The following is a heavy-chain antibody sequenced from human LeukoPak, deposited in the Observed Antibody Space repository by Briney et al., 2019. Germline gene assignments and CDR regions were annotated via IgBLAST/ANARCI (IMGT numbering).Heavy chain of an antibody. J-gene: IGHJ6*03. CDR1: GFTFSSYA. CDR3: ARDGWVRGVISVYYYYYMDV. CDR2: ISYDGSNK. Sequence: GGSLRLSCAASGFTFSSYAMHWVRQAPGKGLEWVAVISYDGSNKYYADSVKGRFTISRDNSKNTLYLQMSSLRAEDTAVYYCARDGWVRGVISVYYYYYMDVWGKGTTVTVSS. D-gene: IGHD3-10*01. V-gene: IGHV3-30*04.